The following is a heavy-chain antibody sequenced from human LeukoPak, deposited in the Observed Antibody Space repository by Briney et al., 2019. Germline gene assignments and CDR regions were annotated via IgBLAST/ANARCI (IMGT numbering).Heavy chain of an antibody. CDR2: INPNSGGT. CDR3: ARGPLQRLGGGKTFDY. CDR1: GYTFTGYY. Sequence: ASVKVSCKASGYTFTGYYMHWVRQAPGQGLEWMGWINPNSGGTNYAQKFQGRVTMTRDTSISTAYMELSRLRSDDTAVYYCARGPLQRLGGGKTFDYWGQGTLVTVSS. D-gene: IGHD3-16*01. J-gene: IGHJ4*02. V-gene: IGHV1-2*02.